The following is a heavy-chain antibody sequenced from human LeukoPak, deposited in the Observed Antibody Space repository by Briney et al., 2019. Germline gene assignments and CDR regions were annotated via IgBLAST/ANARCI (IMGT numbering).Heavy chain of an antibody. V-gene: IGHV4-61*02. CDR1: GGSISSGSYY. CDR2: IYTSGCT. Sequence: SQTLSLTCTVSGGSISSGSYYWRWIRQPPGKGLEWIGRIYTSGCTNYNPSLKSRVTISVDTSKNQFSLKLSSVTAADTAVYYCATYKLDTAMVRVGWFDPWGQGTLVTVSS. CDR3: ATYKLDTAMVRVGWFDP. J-gene: IGHJ5*02. D-gene: IGHD5-18*01.